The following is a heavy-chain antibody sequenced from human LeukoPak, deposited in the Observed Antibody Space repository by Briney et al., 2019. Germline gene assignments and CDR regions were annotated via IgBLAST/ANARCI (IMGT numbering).Heavy chain of an antibody. CDR2: INPNSGGT. Sequence: ASVKVSCKASGYTLTGYYMHWVRQAPGQGLEWMGWINPNSGGTNVAPKFQGRVAMTRDTSIGTAYVELNRLRSDDTAVYYCARGEVQHYESSGFNDYWGQGTLVTVSP. J-gene: IGHJ4*02. D-gene: IGHD3-22*01. CDR3: ARGEVQHYESSGFNDY. CDR1: GYTLTGYY. V-gene: IGHV1-2*02.